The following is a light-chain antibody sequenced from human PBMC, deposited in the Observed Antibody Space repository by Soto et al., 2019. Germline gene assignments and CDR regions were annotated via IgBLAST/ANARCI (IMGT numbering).Light chain of an antibody. CDR3: QQGNTLSIT. CDR2: DAS. CDR1: QGIAGR. J-gene: IGKJ1*01. V-gene: IGKV1-12*01. Sequence: DIQMTQSPSSVSASVGDRVVISCRASQGIAGRLAWYQQTPGQAPNLLIYDASSLQTGVPSRFSGAGSGTDFTLTISDLQPEDFGTYYCQQGNTLSITFGQGTKVDIK.